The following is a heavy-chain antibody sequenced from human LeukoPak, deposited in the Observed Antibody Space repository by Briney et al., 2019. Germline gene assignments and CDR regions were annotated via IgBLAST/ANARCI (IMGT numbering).Heavy chain of an antibody. Sequence: GGSLRLSCAASGFTFSSYSMNWVRQAPGKGLEWVSSISSSSSYIYYADSVKGRFTISRDNAKNSLYLQMNSLRAEDTAVYYCARVWYCSSTSCYAFDYWGQGTLVTVSS. V-gene: IGHV3-21*01. J-gene: IGHJ4*02. CDR2: ISSSSSYI. D-gene: IGHD2-2*01. CDR1: GFTFSSYS. CDR3: ARVWYCSSTSCYAFDY.